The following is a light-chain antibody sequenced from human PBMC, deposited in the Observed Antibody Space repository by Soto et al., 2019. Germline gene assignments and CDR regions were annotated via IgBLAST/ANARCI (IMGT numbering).Light chain of an antibody. V-gene: IGKV3-15*01. CDR3: QQYNNWPHT. Sequence: EIVMTQSPATLSVTPGERATLSCRASQSVGSNVGWSLQKPGQAPRLLIYGASTRAADIPARFSGSGSGTDFTLTISSLQSEDCAVYYCQQYNNWPHTFGQGTKLEIK. CDR1: QSVGSN. CDR2: GAS. J-gene: IGKJ2*01.